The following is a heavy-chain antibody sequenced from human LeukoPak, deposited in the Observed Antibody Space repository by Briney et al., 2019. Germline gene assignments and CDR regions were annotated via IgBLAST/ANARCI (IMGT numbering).Heavy chain of an antibody. D-gene: IGHD3-10*01. V-gene: IGHV1-18*01. J-gene: IGHJ5*02. CDR2: ISAYNGNT. CDR3: ARGGHRRYYYTSGSAFDP. Sequence: GASVKVSCKASGYTSTNYGISWVRQAPGQGLEWMGWISAYNGNTHYAQNLQGRVTMTTDTSTSTAYMELKSLRSDDTAVYYCARGGHRRYYYTSGSAFDPWGQGTLVTVSS. CDR1: GYTSTNYG.